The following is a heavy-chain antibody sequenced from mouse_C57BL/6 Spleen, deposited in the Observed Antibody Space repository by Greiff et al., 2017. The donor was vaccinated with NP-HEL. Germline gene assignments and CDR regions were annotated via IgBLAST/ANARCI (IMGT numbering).Heavy chain of an antibody. Sequence: VQLQQSGPELVKPGASVKISCKASGYSFTDYNMNWVKQSNGKSLEWIGVINPNYGTTSYNQKLKGKATLTVDQSSSTAYMQLNSLTSEDSAVYYCARKGGSSYLYAMDYWGQGTSVTVSS. V-gene: IGHV1-39*01. J-gene: IGHJ4*01. CDR3: ARKGGSSYLYAMDY. CDR1: GYSFTDYN. D-gene: IGHD1-1*01. CDR2: INPNYGTT.